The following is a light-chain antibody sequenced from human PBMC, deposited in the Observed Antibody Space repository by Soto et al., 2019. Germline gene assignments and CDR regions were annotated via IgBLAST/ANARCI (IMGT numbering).Light chain of an antibody. CDR1: QSFRGL. Sequence: EVVLTQSPLTLSFAQGERATLSCRASQSFRGLLAWYQQKPGQAPRLLIYDAYNRATGIPPRFSGSGSGTDFTLTISSLEPEDCAIYYCQQRQYWPPITFGQGTRLEIK. CDR2: DAY. J-gene: IGKJ5*01. V-gene: IGKV3-11*01. CDR3: QQRQYWPPIT.